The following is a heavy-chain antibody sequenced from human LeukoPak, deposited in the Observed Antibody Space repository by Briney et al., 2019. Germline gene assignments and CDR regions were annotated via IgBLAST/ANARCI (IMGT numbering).Heavy chain of an antibody. V-gene: IGHV4-30-4*01. CDR2: IYYSGST. D-gene: IGHD6-19*01. CDR3: ARLYSSGWSLDY. J-gene: IGHJ4*02. CDR1: GGSISSGAYY. Sequence: SQTLSLTCTVSGGSISSGAYYWNWIRQPPGKGLEWIGYIYYSGSTYYNPSLKSRVTISVDTSKNQFSLKLSSVTAADTAVYYCARLYSSGWSLDYWGQGTLVTVSS.